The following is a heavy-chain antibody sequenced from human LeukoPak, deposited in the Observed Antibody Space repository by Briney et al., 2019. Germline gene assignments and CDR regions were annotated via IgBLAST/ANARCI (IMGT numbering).Heavy chain of an antibody. J-gene: IGHJ4*02. D-gene: IGHD6-13*01. Sequence: SVKASSKPSGGTFATYAISWWRKAPGQGLEWMGGFIPIFGTANYAQKFQGRVTITADESTSTAYMELSSLRSEDTAVYYCARGEDYSSGWYFYYFDYWGQGTLVTVSS. V-gene: IGHV1-69*13. CDR2: FIPIFGTA. CDR3: ARGEDYSSGWYFYYFDY. CDR1: GGTFATYA.